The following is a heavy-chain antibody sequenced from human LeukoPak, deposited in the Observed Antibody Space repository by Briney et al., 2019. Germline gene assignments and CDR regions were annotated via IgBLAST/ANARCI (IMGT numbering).Heavy chain of an antibody. CDR2: IYSGGTT. D-gene: IGHD6-13*01. CDR3: ATEIPGYGGTWYPKY. CDR1: GFTVSSNY. J-gene: IGHJ4*02. V-gene: IGHV3-66*01. Sequence: GGSLRLSCAASGFTVSSNYMSWVRQAPGRGLEWVSVIYSGGTTYYADSVKGRFTISRDDFMNALSLQMNRLRVEDTAVYYCATEIPGYGGTWYPKYWGQGTLVTVSS.